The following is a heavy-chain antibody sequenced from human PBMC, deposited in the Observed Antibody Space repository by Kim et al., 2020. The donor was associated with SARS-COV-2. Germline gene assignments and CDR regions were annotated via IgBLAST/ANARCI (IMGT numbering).Heavy chain of an antibody. D-gene: IGHD3-10*02. CDR2: ISSSGGST. Sequence: GGSLRLSCAASGFTFNSYDMSWVRQAPGKGLEWVSSISSSGGSTYYADSVKGRFTISRDNSRNTLYLQMNSLRAEDTALYYCARGVCCRNSYGAGSADS. J-gene: IGHJ5*01. CDR1: GFTFNSYD. CDR3: ARGVCCRNSYGAGSADS. V-gene: IGHV3-23*01.